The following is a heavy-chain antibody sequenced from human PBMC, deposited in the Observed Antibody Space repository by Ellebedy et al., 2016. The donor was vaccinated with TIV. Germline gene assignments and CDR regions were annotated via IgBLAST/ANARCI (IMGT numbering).Heavy chain of an antibody. CDR3: ARAAERRYYGSGSYSFFGTWFDP. CDR2: IKPNSGGT. V-gene: IGHV1-2*02. CDR1: GYTFTGYY. D-gene: IGHD3-10*01. Sequence: AASVKVSCKASGYTFTGYYMHWVRQAPGQGLEWMGWIKPNSGGTNYAQKFQGRVTMTRDTSISTAYMELSRLRSDDTAVYYCARAAERRYYGSGSYSFFGTWFDPWGQGTLVTVSS. J-gene: IGHJ5*02.